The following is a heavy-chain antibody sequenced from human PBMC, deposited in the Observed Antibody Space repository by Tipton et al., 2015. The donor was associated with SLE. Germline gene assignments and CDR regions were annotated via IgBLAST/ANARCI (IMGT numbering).Heavy chain of an antibody. CDR2: MNPNSGNT. CDR1: GYTFTSFD. J-gene: IGHJ4*02. Sequence: QLVQSGAEVKKPGASVKVSCKASGYTFTSFDINWVRQATGQGLEWMGWMNPNSGNTAYAQKFQGRVTMTRDTSISTAYMERSSLGSEDAAVYSCARAPLQLGFGCWRQGTLVTVSS. D-gene: IGHD3-16*01. V-gene: IGHV1-8*01. CDR3: ARAPLQLGFGC.